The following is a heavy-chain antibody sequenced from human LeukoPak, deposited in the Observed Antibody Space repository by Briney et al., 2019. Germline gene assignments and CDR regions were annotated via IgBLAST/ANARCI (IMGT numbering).Heavy chain of an antibody. CDR3: ARDTFQPGLIDF. J-gene: IGHJ4*02. Sequence: KSGGSLRLSCAASGFTFSLYAMNWVRQAPGKGLEWVSYINDDSSDIHYAGSVRGRFTISRDDARKTLYLQLSSLRVEDTAVYYCARDTFQPGLIDFWGQGTLVTVSS. D-gene: IGHD2-2*01. V-gene: IGHV3-21*05. CDR2: INDDSSDI. CDR1: GFTFSLYA.